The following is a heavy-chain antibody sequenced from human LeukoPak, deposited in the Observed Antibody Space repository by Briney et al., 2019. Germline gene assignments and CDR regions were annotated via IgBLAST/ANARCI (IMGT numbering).Heavy chain of an antibody. CDR3: ARETVTFDY. CDR1: GFTFSGYE. V-gene: IGHV3-48*03. D-gene: IGHD4-17*01. J-gene: IGHJ4*02. Sequence: GGSLRLSCAASGFTFSGYEMNWVRQAPGKGLQSVSSISSSASTKYYADSVKGRFTISRDNAKNSLYLQMNSLRVEDTAVYYCARETVTFDYWGQGTLVTVSS. CDR2: ISSSASTK.